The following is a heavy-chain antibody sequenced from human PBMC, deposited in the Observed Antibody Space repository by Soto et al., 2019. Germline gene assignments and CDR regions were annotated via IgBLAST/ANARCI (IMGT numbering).Heavy chain of an antibody. D-gene: IGHD2-15*01. V-gene: IGHV3-21*01. CDR3: ARGYMGYCSGGTCYWFDP. CDR1: GFSFSSYS. CDR2: ISSSASHI. Sequence: PGGSLRLSCAASGFSFSSYSMNWVRQAPGKGLEWVSSISSSASHINYADSVKGRFSISRDNAKKSLYLQMNSLRAEDTAVYYCARGYMGYCSGGTCYWFDPWGQGTLVTVSS. J-gene: IGHJ5*02.